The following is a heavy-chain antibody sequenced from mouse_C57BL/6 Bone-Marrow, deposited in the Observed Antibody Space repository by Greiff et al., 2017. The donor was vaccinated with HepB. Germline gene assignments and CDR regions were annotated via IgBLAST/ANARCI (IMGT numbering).Heavy chain of an antibody. CDR1: GYSITNGNHW. CDR3: ARGGAPYYSNSLAMDY. V-gene: IGHV3-4*01. J-gene: IGHJ4*01. D-gene: IGHD2-5*01. CDR2: ISSSGST. Sequence: VQLQQSGPALVKPSQTVSLTCTVTGYSITNGNHWWNWIRQVSGSKLEWIGYISSSGSTDSNPSLKSRISITRDTSKNQLFLQLNSVTTEDIATYYCARGGAPYYSNSLAMDYWGQGTSVTVSS.